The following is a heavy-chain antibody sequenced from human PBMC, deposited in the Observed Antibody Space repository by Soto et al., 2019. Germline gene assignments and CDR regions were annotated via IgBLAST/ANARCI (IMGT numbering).Heavy chain of an antibody. CDR2: ISAYNGNT. CDR3: ARDRKVLTGPGSLYGMDV. CDR1: GYTFTSYG. D-gene: IGHD3-9*01. V-gene: IGHV1-18*01. J-gene: IGHJ6*02. Sequence: QVQLVQSGAEVKKPGASVKVSCKASGYTFTSYGISWVRQAPRQGLEWMGWISAYNGNTNYAQKLQGRVTMTTDTSTSTAYMELRSLRSDDTAVYYCARDRKVLTGPGSLYGMDVWGQGTTVTVSS.